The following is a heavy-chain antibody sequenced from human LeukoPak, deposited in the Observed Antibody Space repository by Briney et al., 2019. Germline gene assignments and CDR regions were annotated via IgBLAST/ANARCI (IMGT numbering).Heavy chain of an antibody. D-gene: IGHD3-22*01. CDR1: GYTFTSYD. Sequence: ASVKVSCKASGYTFTSYDISWVRQATGQGLEWMGWMNPNSGNTGYAQKFQGRVTMTRNTSISTAYMELSSLRSEDTAVYYCARYYYDSSGYYPHDYWGQGTLVTVSS. CDR2: MNPNSGNT. CDR3: ARYYYDSSGYYPHDY. V-gene: IGHV1-8*01. J-gene: IGHJ4*02.